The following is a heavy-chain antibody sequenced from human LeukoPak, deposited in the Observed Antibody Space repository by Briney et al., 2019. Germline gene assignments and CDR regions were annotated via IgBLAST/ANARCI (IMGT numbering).Heavy chain of an antibody. Sequence: GGSLRLSCAASGFTFSSYAMNWVRQAPGKGLEWVSAISGTGSRTYYADSVKGRFTISRDNSKNTLYLQMKSLRVEHTARYYCAKGLTGYSNYGTDAWGQGTTVTVSS. CDR3: AKGLTGYSNYGTDA. CDR1: GFTFSSYA. J-gene: IGHJ6*02. D-gene: IGHD3-9*01. V-gene: IGHV3-23*01. CDR2: ISGTGSRT.